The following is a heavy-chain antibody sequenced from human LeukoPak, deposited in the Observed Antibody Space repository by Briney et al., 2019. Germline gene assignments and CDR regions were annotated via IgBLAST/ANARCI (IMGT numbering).Heavy chain of an antibody. CDR2: ISSRSDYI. CDR1: GFSFSTYS. CDR3: ARDSSWFDF. V-gene: IGHV3-21*01. J-gene: IGHJ5*01. D-gene: IGHD6-13*01. Sequence: PGGSLRLSCAASGFSFSTYSMNWVRQAPGKGLEWVSSISSRSDYIYCADSVKGRFTISRDNAKNSLYLQMNSLRAEDTAVYYCARDSSWFDFWGQGTLVTVSS.